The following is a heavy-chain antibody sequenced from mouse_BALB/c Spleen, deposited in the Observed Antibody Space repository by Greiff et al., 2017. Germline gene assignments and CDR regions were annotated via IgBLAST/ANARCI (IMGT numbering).Heavy chain of an antibody. CDR2: INPYNDGT. CDR1: GYTFTSYV. J-gene: IGHJ4*01. CDR3: ARFGDGYCDAMDY. D-gene: IGHD2-3*01. Sequence: VQLKESGPELVKPGASVKMSCKASGYTFTSYVMHWVKQKPGQGLEWIGYINPYNDGTKYNEKFKGKATLTSDKSSSTAYMELSSLTSEDSAVYYCARFGDGYCDAMDYWGQGTSVTVSA. V-gene: IGHV1-14*01.